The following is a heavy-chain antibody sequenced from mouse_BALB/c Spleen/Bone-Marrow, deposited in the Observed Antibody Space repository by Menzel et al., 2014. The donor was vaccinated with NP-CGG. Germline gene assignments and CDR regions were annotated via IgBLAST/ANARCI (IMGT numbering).Heavy chain of an antibody. CDR2: IYPGNSDT. V-gene: IGHV1-5*01. J-gene: IGHJ3*01. CDR1: GYTFTSYW. CDR3: TRAMITRAWFAY. Sequence: EVQLQESGTVLARPGASVKMSCKASGYTFTSYWMHWVKQRPGQGLEWIGAIYPGNSDTSYNQKFKGKAKLTAVTSTSTAYMELSSLTNEDSAVYYCTRAMITRAWFAYWGQGTLVTASA. D-gene: IGHD2-4*01.